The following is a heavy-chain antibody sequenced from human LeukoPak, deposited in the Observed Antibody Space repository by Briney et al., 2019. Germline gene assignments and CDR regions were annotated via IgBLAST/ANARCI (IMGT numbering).Heavy chain of an antibody. J-gene: IGHJ4*02. D-gene: IGHD2-15*01. CDR3: AKDFVRCDIQFDY. CDR1: GFTFSSYA. CDR2: ISGSGGST. V-gene: IGHV3-23*01. Sequence: PGGSLRLSCAASGFTFSSYAMSWVRQAPGKGLEWVSAISGSGGSTYYADSVRGRFTISRDNSKNTLYLQMDSLRAEDTALYYCAKDFVRCDIQFDYWGQGALVTVSS.